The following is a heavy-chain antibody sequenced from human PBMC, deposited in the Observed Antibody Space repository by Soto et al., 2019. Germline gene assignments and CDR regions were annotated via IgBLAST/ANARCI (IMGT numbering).Heavy chain of an antibody. CDR1: GGSISSNY. CDR2: IYYSGST. J-gene: IGHJ6*02. Sequence: PSETLSLTCSVSGGSISSNYWSWIRQPPGKALEWIGYIYYSGSTNYNPSLRSRVTISLDTSKNQFSLKLSSVTAADTAVYYCARDPSSSWYRNYYYGMDVWGQGTTVTVSS. D-gene: IGHD6-13*01. CDR3: ARDPSSSWYRNYYYGMDV. V-gene: IGHV4-59*01.